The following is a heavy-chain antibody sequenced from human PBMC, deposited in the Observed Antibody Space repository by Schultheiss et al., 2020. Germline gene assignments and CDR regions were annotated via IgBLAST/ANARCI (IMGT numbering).Heavy chain of an antibody. V-gene: IGHV4-34*01. CDR1: GGSISSYY. CDR2: INHSGST. D-gene: IGHD3-22*01. Sequence: SETLSLTCTVSGGSISSYYWGWIRQPPGKGLEWIGEINHSGSTNYNPSLKSRVTISVDTSKNQFSLKLSSVTAADTAVYYCAREGADYYDSSGYLDYWGQGTLVTVSS. CDR3: AREGADYYDSSGYLDY. J-gene: IGHJ4*02.